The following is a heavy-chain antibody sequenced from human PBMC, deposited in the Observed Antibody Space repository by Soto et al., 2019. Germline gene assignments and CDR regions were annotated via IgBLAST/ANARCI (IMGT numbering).Heavy chain of an antibody. CDR3: ARQEYSSSRYFVYYGMDV. Sequence: GESLKISCKGSGYSFTSYWIGWVRQMPGKGLEWMGIIYPGDSDTRYSPSFQGQVTISADKSISTAYLQWSSLKASDTAMYYCARQEYSSSRYFVYYGMDVWGQGTTVTVSS. V-gene: IGHV5-51*01. CDR1: GYSFTSYW. CDR2: IYPGDSDT. D-gene: IGHD6-13*01. J-gene: IGHJ6*02.